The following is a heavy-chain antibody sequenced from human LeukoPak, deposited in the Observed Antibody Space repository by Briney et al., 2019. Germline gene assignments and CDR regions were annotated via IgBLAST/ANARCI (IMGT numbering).Heavy chain of an antibody. CDR2: IKQDGSEK. V-gene: IGHV3-7*03. CDR3: AKDLIRGFGRDY. D-gene: IGHD2-8*01. CDR1: GFTFSSYW. Sequence: GGSLRLSCAASGFTFSSYWMSWVRQAPGKGLEWVANIKQDGSEKYYVDSVKGRFTISRDNSKNTLYLQMNSLRAEDTAVYYCAKDLIRGFGRDYWGQGTLVTVSS. J-gene: IGHJ4*02.